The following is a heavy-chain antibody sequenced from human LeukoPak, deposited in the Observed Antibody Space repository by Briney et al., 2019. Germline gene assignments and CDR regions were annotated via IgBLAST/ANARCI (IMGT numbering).Heavy chain of an antibody. CDR3: ARGVRIAVAGYIDC. J-gene: IGHJ4*02. Sequence: GGSLRLSCAASGFTFSSYAMHWVRQAPGKGLEWVAVISYDGSNKYYADSMKGRFTISRDNSKNTLYLQMNSLRSDDTAVYYCARGVRIAVAGYIDCWGQGTLVTVSS. CDR2: ISYDGSNK. V-gene: IGHV3-30*04. D-gene: IGHD6-19*01. CDR1: GFTFSSYA.